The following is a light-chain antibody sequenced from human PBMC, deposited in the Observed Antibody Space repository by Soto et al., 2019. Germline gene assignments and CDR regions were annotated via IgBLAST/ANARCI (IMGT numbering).Light chain of an antibody. V-gene: IGKV1-17*01. Sequence: DIQMTQSPSSLSASVGDRVTITCRASQAITNDLSWYQQKPGEPPKRLIYAASTLHSGVPSRFSGSGSGTEFPLTISSLQPEDFATYFCLQHNSYPRTCGQGTKVEIK. CDR1: QAITND. J-gene: IGKJ1*01. CDR2: AAS. CDR3: LQHNSYPRT.